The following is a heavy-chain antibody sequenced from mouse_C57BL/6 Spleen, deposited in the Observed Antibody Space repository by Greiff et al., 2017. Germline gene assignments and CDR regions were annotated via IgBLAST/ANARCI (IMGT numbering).Heavy chain of an antibody. Sequence: QVQLHQSGPELVKPGASVKISCKASGYAFSSSWMNWVKQRPGKGLEWIGRIYPGDGDTNYNGKFKGKATLTADKSSSTDYMQLSSLTSEDSAVYCCARGYSNYDYFDYWGQGTTLTVSS. J-gene: IGHJ2*01. CDR2: IYPGDGDT. V-gene: IGHV1-82*01. CDR1: GYAFSSSW. D-gene: IGHD2-5*01. CDR3: ARGYSNYDYFDY.